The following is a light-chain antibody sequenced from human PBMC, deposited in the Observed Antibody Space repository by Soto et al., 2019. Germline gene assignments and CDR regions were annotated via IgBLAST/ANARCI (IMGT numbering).Light chain of an antibody. J-gene: IGKJ5*01. CDR1: QSLLHITGETF. CDR3: MQSTQLPPT. CDR2: EVS. V-gene: IGKV2D-29*02. Sequence: VVMTQTPLARAVGRGQAASIACKASQSLLHITGETFLFWYLQKPGQSPQLLIYEVSTRVSGVPDRFSGSGSGTDFTLEISRVETDDVGIYYCMQSTQLPPTFGQGTRLEIK.